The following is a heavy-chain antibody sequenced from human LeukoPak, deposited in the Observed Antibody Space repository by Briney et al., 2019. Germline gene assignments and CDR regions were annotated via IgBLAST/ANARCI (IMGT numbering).Heavy chain of an antibody. Sequence: SESLSLTCTVSGGSISSGDYYWSWIRQPPGKGLEWIGYIYYSGSTYYNPSLKSRVTISVDTSKNQFSLKLSSVTAADTAVYYCARSQAAAGTDAGYWGQGTLVTVSS. CDR1: GGSISSGDYY. CDR2: IYYSGST. J-gene: IGHJ4*02. V-gene: IGHV4-30-4*02. D-gene: IGHD6-13*01. CDR3: ARSQAAAGTDAGY.